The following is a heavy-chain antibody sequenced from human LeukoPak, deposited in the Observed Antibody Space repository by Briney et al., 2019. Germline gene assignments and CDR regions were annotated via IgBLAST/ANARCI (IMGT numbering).Heavy chain of an antibody. CDR1: GYTFTSYY. D-gene: IGHD6-19*01. Sequence: ASVKGSCKASGYTFTSYYMHWVRQAPGQGLEWMGIINPSGGSTSYAQKFQGRVAMTRDTSTSTVYMELSSLRSEDTAVYYCARDPGRIEGSGWPTTFDYWGQGTLVTVSS. CDR2: INPSGGST. J-gene: IGHJ4*02. CDR3: ARDPGRIEGSGWPTTFDY. V-gene: IGHV1-46*01.